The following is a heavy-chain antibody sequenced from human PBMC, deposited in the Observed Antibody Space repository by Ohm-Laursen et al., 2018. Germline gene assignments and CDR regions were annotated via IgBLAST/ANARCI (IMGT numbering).Heavy chain of an antibody. D-gene: IGHD3-3*01. V-gene: IGHV4-59*08. J-gene: IGHJ4*02. CDR2: IYYSGST. CDR1: GGSISSYY. Sequence: GTLSLTCTVSGGSISSYYWSWIRQPPGKGLEWIGYIYYSGSTNYNPSLKSRVTISLDTSKNQFSLTLSSVTAADTAVYYCARSHAHYYDFWSDFQPYFDYWGQGTLVTVSS. CDR3: ARSHAHYYDFWSDFQPYFDY.